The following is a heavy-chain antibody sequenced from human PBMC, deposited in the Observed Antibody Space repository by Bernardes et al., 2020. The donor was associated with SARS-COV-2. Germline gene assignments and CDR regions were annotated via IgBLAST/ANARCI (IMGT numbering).Heavy chain of an antibody. CDR3: ARDKGEQAASFRRVGFDY. CDR2: INTGGGT. Sequence: SETLSLTCTVSGGSITSDTYYWSWIRQPAGKGLEWIGRINTGGGTSYNPSLQSRVTISIDTSKYQFSLRLSSVTAADTAVYYCARDKGEQAASFRRVGFDYWGQGTLVTVSS. CDR1: GGSITSDTYY. V-gene: IGHV4-61*02. J-gene: IGHJ4*02. D-gene: IGHD3-16*01.